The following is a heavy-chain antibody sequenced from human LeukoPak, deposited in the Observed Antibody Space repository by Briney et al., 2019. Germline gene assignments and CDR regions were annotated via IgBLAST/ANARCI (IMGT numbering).Heavy chain of an antibody. CDR2: INPSGST. V-gene: IGHV4-61*02. CDR1: GDSINSGTYY. J-gene: IGHJ4*02. CDR3: AREDYGDYDY. D-gene: IGHD4-17*01. Sequence: PSETLSLTCTVSGDSINSGTYYWTWIRQPAGQGLEWIGRINPSGSTDYNPSLKSRVTISVDTSKNQFSLKLSSVTAADTAVYYCAREDYGDYDYWGQGTLVTVSS.